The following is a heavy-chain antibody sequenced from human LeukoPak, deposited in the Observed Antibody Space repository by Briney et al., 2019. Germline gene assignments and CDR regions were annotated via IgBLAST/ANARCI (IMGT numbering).Heavy chain of an antibody. CDR3: AREGRLLGAFDI. V-gene: IGHV3-7*01. CDR1: GFPFSNYW. J-gene: IGHJ3*02. D-gene: IGHD2/OR15-2a*01. Sequence: PGGSLRLSCAASGFPFSNYWMTWVRQAPGKGLEWVANIRPDGRHESYVDSLRGRFTISRDNAKNSLYLQMNSLRAEDTAVYYCAREGRLLGAFDIWGQGTMVTVPS. CDR2: IRPDGRHE.